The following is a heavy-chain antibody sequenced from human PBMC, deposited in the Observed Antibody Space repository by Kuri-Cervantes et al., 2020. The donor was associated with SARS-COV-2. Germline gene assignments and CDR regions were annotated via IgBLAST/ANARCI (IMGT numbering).Heavy chain of an antibody. D-gene: IGHD3-10*01. CDR2: IYYSGST. CDR1: GASISSYY. J-gene: IGHJ4*02. V-gene: IGHV4-59*01. CDR3: ARWPSWSWSIDY. Sequence: SETLSLTCTVSGASISSYYWSWIRQPPGKGLEWIGYIYYSGSTTYNPSLKSRVPISVDTSKHQFSLKLSSVTSADTAVYYCARWPSWSWSIDYWGQGTLVTVSS.